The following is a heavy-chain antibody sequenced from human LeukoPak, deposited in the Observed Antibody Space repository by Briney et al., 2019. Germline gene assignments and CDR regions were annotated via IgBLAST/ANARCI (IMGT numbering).Heavy chain of an antibody. V-gene: IGHV1-2*04. D-gene: IGHD5-12*01. CDR2: INPNSGGT. J-gene: IGHJ4*02. Sequence: ASVKVSCKASGYTFTGYYMHWVRQAPGQGLEWMGWINPNSGGTNYAQKFQGWVTMTRDTSISTAYMELSRLRSDDTAVYYCARGGYSGYDSGSGEALDYWGQGTLVTVSS. CDR1: GYTFTGYY. CDR3: ARGGYSGYDSGSGEALDY.